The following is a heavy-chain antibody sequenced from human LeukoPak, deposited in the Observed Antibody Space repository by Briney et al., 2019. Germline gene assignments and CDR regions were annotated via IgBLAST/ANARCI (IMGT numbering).Heavy chain of an antibody. J-gene: IGHJ4*02. CDR1: GFTFSSYA. CDR3: AKGHYDSSGYYGLVDY. V-gene: IGHV3-23*01. D-gene: IGHD3-22*01. CDR2: ISGGGGST. Sequence: GGSLRLSCAASGFTFSSYATSWVRQAPGKGLEWVSAISGGGGSTYYADSVKGRFTISRDNSKNTLYLQMNSLRAEDTAVYYCAKGHYDSSGYYGLVDYWGQGTLVTVSS.